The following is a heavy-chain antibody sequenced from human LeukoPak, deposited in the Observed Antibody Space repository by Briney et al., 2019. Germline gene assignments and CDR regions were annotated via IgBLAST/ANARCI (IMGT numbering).Heavy chain of an antibody. V-gene: IGHV4-61*02. Sequence: PSQTLSLTCTVSGGSISNDIYFWSWIRQPAGKGLEWIGRIYHSGSTNYNPSLKGRVTISIDMPKKQVSLKLSSVSAADTAVYYCARAGEYCAITSCYEAYWGQGTLVTVSS. CDR3: ARAGEYCAITSCYEAY. CDR1: GGSISNDIYF. CDR2: IYHSGST. J-gene: IGHJ4*02. D-gene: IGHD2-2*01.